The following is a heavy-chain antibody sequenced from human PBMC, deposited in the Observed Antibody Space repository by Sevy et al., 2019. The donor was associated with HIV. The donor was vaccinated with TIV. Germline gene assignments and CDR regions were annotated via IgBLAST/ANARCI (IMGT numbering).Heavy chain of an antibody. V-gene: IGHV3-72*01. CDR1: GFTFSDHY. CDR2: IRNKANSYTT. CDR3: ARDLRSGGAHFDY. Sequence: GGSLRLSCAASGFTFSDHYMDWVRQAPGKGLEWVGRIRNKANSYTTEYAASGKGRFTISRDDSKNSLYLQMNSLKTEDTAIYYCARDLRSGGAHFDYWGQGTLVTVSS. J-gene: IGHJ4*02. D-gene: IGHD3-16*01.